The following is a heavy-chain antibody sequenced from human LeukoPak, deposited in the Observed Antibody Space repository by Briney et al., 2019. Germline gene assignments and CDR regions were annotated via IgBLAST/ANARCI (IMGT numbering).Heavy chain of an antibody. Sequence: ASVKVSCKASGYTFTGYYMHWVRQAPGQGLEWMGWINPKSGGTNYAQKFQGRVTMTRDTSISTAYMEMSRLRSDDTAVYFCARSTTPNENEYFEHWGQGTLVTVSS. V-gene: IGHV1-2*02. CDR2: INPKSGGT. D-gene: IGHD2/OR15-2a*01. J-gene: IGHJ1*01. CDR3: ARSTTPNENEYFEH. CDR1: GYTFTGYY.